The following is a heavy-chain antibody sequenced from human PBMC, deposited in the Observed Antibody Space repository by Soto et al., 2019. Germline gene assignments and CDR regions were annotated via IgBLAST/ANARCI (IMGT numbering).Heavy chain of an antibody. CDR2: VYYIGNT. CDR1: GGSITGYF. Sequence: QVQLQESGPGLVKPSETLSLTCTVSGGSITGYFWSWIRQPPGKGLEWIGYVYYIGNTNYNPPLKSRVPISVDTSKNHFSLRLSSVTAADTAIYYCARHDARSAWGVFDYWGQGTLVTVSP. D-gene: IGHD6-19*01. J-gene: IGHJ4*02. V-gene: IGHV4-59*08. CDR3: ARHDARSAWGVFDY.